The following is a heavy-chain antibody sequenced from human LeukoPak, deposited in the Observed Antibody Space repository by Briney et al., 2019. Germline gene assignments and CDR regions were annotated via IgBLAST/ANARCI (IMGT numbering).Heavy chain of an antibody. CDR3: ARDLGYQLLY. J-gene: IGHJ4*02. V-gene: IGHV4-4*02. D-gene: IGHD2-2*01. Sequence: PSGTLSLTCAVSGVSITYSNWWSWVRQPPGKGLGWIGXXXDXXGXXXXXFLXXRXAMSMDRSQNQFSLRLSSVTAADTAVYYCARDLGYQLLYWGQGIQVTVSP. CDR2: XXDXXGX. CDR1: GVSITYSNW.